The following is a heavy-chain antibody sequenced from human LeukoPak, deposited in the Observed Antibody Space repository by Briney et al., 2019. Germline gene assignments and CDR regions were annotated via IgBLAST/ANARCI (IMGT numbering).Heavy chain of an antibody. CDR3: ASVRGYSYYFDY. CDR2: IYYSGST. CDR1: GGSISSYY. V-gene: IGHV4-59*01. D-gene: IGHD5-18*01. J-gene: IGHJ4*02. Sequence: SETLSLACTVSGGSISSYYWSWIRQPPGKGLEWIGYIYYSGSTSYNPSLKSRVTISVDTSKNQFSLKLSSVTAADTAVYYCASVRGYSYYFDYWGQGTLVTVSS.